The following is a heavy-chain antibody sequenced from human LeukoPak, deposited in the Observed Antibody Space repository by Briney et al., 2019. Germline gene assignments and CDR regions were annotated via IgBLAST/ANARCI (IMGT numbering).Heavy chain of an antibody. J-gene: IGHJ4*02. CDR3: ARDGVPSVNTAPDY. CDR1: GYTFTGYY. D-gene: IGHD5-18*01. CDR2: INPNSGGT. Sequence: ASVKVSCKASGYTFTGYYMHWVRQAPGQGLEWMGWINPNSGGTNYAQKFQGRVTMTRDTSISTAYMELSRLRSDDTAVYYCARDGVPSVNTAPDYWGQGTLVTVSS. V-gene: IGHV1-2*02.